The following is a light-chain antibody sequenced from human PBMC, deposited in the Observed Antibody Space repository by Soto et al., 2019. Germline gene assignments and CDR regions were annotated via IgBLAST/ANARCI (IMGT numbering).Light chain of an antibody. CDR2: DVS. J-gene: IGLJ2*01. Sequence: QSALTQPASVSGSPGQSITIPCTGSSSDVGDYNYVSWYQQHPGKAPKIIISDVSHRPSGVSDRFSGSKSGNTASLIISGIQEDDEADYYCSSYAGATVIFGGGTKLTVL. CDR1: SSDVGDYNY. CDR3: SSYAGATVI. V-gene: IGLV2-14*01.